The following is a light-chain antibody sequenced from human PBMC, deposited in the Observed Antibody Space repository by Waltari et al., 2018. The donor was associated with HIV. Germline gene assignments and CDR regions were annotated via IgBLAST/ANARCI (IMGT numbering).Light chain of an antibody. CDR3: QQYNDWPQT. V-gene: IGKV3-15*01. Sequence: EIVMTQSPATLSVSTGERATLSCRASQSVTSDLAWYQQKPGQAPRLLIYGAFSRATGVPARFSGSGSGTDFTLTISRLQSEDFAVYYCQQYNDWPQTFGQGTKVEIK. J-gene: IGKJ1*01. CDR2: GAF. CDR1: QSVTSD.